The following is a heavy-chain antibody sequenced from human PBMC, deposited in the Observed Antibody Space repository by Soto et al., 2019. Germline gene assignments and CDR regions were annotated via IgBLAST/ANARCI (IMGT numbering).Heavy chain of an antibody. CDR1: GYTFTSYD. Sequence: QVQLVQSGAEVKKPGASVKVSCKASGYTFTSYDINWVRQATGQGLEWMGWMNPNSGNTGYAQKFQGRVTMTWNTSISTAYMELSSLISEDTAVYYCARERTGTTSMDVWGQGTTVTVSS. J-gene: IGHJ6*02. V-gene: IGHV1-8*01. D-gene: IGHD1-1*01. CDR2: MNPNSGNT. CDR3: ARERTGTTSMDV.